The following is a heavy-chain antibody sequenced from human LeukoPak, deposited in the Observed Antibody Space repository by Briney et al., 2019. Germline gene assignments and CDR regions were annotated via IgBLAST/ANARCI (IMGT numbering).Heavy chain of an antibody. V-gene: IGHV4-59*01. Sequence: SETLSLTCTVSGGSISSYYWSWIRQPPGKGLEWIGYIYYSGSTNYNPSLKSRVTISVDTSKNRFSLKLSSVTAADTAVYYCARGKPAPDFWSGYYQGVEAVLFQVLPHLYYGMDVWGQGTTVTVSS. CDR3: ARGKPAPDFWSGYYQGVEAVLFQVLPHLYYGMDV. D-gene: IGHD3-3*01. J-gene: IGHJ6*02. CDR2: IYYSGST. CDR1: GGSISSYY.